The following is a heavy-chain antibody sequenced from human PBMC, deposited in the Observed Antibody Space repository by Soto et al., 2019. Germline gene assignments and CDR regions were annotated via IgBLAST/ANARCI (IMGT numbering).Heavy chain of an antibody. CDR3: ARDXXXXXXCGGDCSDNWFDP. CDR2: IWYDGSNK. CDR1: GFTFSSYG. Sequence: QVQLVESGGGVVQPGRSLRLSCAASGFTFSSYGMHWVRQAPGKGLEWVAVIWYDGSNKYYADSVKGRFTISRDNSKNTLYLQMNSLRAEDTAVYYCARDXXXXXXCGGDCSDNWFDPWGQGTLVTVSS. J-gene: IGHJ5*02. V-gene: IGHV3-33*01. D-gene: IGHD2-21*02.